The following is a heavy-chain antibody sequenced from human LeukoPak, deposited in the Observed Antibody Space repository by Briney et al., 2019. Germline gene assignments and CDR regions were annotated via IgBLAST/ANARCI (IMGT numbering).Heavy chain of an antibody. CDR3: ASSNFIAAAGNNWFDP. Sequence: ASVKVSCKASGGTFSSYAISWVRQAPGQGLEWMGRIIPILGIANYAQKFQGRVMITADKSMSTAYMELSSLRSEDTAVYYCASSNFIAAAGNNWFDPWGQGTLVTVSS. J-gene: IGHJ5*02. CDR2: IIPILGIA. CDR1: GGTFSSYA. V-gene: IGHV1-69*04. D-gene: IGHD6-13*01.